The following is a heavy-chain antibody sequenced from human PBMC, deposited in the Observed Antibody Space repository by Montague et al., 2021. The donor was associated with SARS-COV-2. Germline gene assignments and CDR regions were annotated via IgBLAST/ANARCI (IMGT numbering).Heavy chain of an antibody. D-gene: IGHD3-10*01. V-gene: IGHV4-39*07. CDR2: ISYSGST. Sequence: SETRSLTCTVSGGSIRSSSHFWGWFRQPPGQRLEWIGTISYSGSTYYSPSLKSRVIISADTPKNQFSLNLRSVTAADTAVYFCGLGRGFAVGNHYYYSYGLDVWGQGTTVTVSS. CDR1: GGSIRSSSHF. CDR3: GLGRGFAVGNHYYYSYGLDV. J-gene: IGHJ6*02.